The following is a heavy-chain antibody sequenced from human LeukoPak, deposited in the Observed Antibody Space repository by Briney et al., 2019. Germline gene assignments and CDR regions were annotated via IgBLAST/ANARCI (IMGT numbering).Heavy chain of an antibody. CDR1: GFTFSSYA. D-gene: IGHD3-22*01. J-gene: IGHJ4*02. CDR2: ISYDGSNK. V-gene: IGHV3-30-3*01. CDR3: ARVSYYDSSGTLDY. Sequence: PGRSLRLSCAASGFTFSSYAMHWVRQAPGKGLEWVAVISYDGSNKYYADSVKGRFTISRDNSKNTLYLQMNSLRAEDTAVYYCARVSYYDSSGTLDYWGQGTLVTVSS.